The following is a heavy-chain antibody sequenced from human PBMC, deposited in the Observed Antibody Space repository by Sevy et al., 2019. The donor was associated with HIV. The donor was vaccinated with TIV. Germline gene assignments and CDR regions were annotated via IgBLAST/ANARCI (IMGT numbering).Heavy chain of an antibody. J-gene: IGHJ6*02. CDR3: ARDLVVVPAANVYYYYYGMDV. Sequence: GGSLRLSCAASGFTFSSYAMHWVRQAPGKGLEWVAVISYDGNNKYYADLVKGRFTIYRDNSKNTLYLQMNSLRAVDTAVYYCARDLVVVPAANVYYYYYGMDVWGQGTTVTVSS. V-gene: IGHV3-30-3*01. D-gene: IGHD2-2*01. CDR1: GFTFSSYA. CDR2: ISYDGNNK.